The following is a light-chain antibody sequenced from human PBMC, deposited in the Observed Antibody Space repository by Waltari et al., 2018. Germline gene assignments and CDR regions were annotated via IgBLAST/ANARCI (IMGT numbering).Light chain of an antibody. V-gene: IGKV4-1*01. CDR3: QQYYSTPPRT. Sequence: DIVMTQSPDSLAVSLGERATINCKSSQSVLYSSNNKNYLAWYQQKPGQPPKLLIYWASNRGSGVPDRFSGSGSGTDFTLTLSSLQAGDGAVYYCQQYYSTPPRTFGQGTKVEIK. CDR1: QSVLYSSNNKNY. CDR2: WAS. J-gene: IGKJ1*01.